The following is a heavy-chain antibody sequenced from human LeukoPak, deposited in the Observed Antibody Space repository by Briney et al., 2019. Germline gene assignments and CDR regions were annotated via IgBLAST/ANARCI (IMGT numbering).Heavy chain of an antibody. J-gene: IGHJ6*02. V-gene: IGHV5-51*01. CDR1: GYSFTSYW. D-gene: IGHD5-18*01. CDR2: IYPGDSDT. Sequence: GESLKISCKGSGYSFTSYWIGWVRQMPGKGLEWMGIIYPGDSDTRYSPSFQGQVTISADKSISTAYLQWSSLKASDTAMYYCAILDTACYYYYGMDVWGQGTTVTVSS. CDR3: AILDTACYYYYGMDV.